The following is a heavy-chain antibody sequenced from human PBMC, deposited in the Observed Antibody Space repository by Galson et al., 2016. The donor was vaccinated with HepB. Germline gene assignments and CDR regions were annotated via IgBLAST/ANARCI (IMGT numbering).Heavy chain of an antibody. V-gene: IGHV3-30*04. Sequence: SLRLSCAASGFTFSSYTMHWVRQTPGKGLEWVALIAYDGSNKYYADSVKGRFTISRDNSKNTLYPQMNSLRAEDTAIYHCARDARYSSNWYYGVSSPGFYYYGMDVWGQGTTVTVSS. CDR3: ARDARYSSNWYYGVSSPGFYYYGMDV. D-gene: IGHD6-13*01. CDR1: GFTFSSYT. J-gene: IGHJ6*02. CDR2: IAYDGSNK.